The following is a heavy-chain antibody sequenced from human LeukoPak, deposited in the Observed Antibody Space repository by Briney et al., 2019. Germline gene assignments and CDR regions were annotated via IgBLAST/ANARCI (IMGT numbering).Heavy chain of an antibody. CDR3: AREIVAGTFDY. J-gene: IGHJ4*02. D-gene: IGHD6-19*01. V-gene: IGHV3-11*01. CDR2: ISSSGDIK. CDR1: GFSFSEYY. Sequence: GGSLRLSCIASGFSFSEYYMSWMRQAPGKGPEWISDISSSGDIKSYGGSVGGRFTISRDNSKNSLYLQMDSLRAEDTAVYYCAREIVAGTFDYWGQETLLTVAS.